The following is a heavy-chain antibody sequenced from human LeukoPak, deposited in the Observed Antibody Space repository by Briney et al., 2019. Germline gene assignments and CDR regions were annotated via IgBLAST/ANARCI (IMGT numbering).Heavy chain of an antibody. V-gene: IGHV1-69*13. Sequence: ASVKVSCKASGYTFTSYYMHWVRQAPGQGLEWMGGIIPIFGTANYAQKFQGRVTITADESTSTAYMELSSLRSEDTAVYYCARAEPGYYDSSGYYYPFDYWGQGTLVTVSS. CDR1: GYTFTSYY. CDR2: IIPIFGTA. J-gene: IGHJ4*02. D-gene: IGHD3-22*01. CDR3: ARAEPGYYDSSGYYYPFDY.